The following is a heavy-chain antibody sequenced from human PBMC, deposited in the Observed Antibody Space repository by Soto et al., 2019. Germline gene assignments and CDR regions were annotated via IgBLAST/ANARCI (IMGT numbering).Heavy chain of an antibody. D-gene: IGHD6-19*01. V-gene: IGHV3-30*18. J-gene: IGHJ5*02. CDR2: ISYDGSNK. Sequence: QVQLVESGGGVVQPGRSLRLSCAASGFTFSSYGMHWVRQAPGKGLEWVAVISYDGSNKYYVDSVKGRFTISRDNSKNTLYLQMNSLRAEDTAVYYCAKAVAGTMFWFDPWGQGTLVTVSS. CDR1: GFTFSSYG. CDR3: AKAVAGTMFWFDP.